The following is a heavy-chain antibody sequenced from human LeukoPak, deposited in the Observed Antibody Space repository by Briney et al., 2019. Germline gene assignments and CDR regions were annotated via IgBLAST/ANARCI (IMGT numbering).Heavy chain of an antibody. Sequence: ASVKVSCKASGYTFTGYYIHWVRQAPGQGLEWMGWINPNSGGTNYAQKFQGRGTMTRDTSISTAYMELSRLRSDDTAVYYCARDIGSGSRQYYFDSWGQGTLVTVSS. CDR2: INPNSGGT. D-gene: IGHD3-10*01. CDR1: GYTFTGYY. CDR3: ARDIGSGSRQYYFDS. V-gene: IGHV1-2*02. J-gene: IGHJ4*02.